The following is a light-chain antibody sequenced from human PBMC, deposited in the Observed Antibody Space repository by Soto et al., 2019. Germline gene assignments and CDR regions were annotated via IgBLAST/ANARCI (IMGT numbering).Light chain of an antibody. CDR2: KAS. V-gene: IGKV1-5*03. CDR1: QTISSW. J-gene: IGKJ1*01. Sequence: DIQMTQSPSTLSGSVGDRVTITCRASQTISSWLAWYQQKPEKAPKLLIYKASTLKSGVPSRFSGSGSGTEFTLTICSLQPDDFATYYCQHYNSYSEAFGQGTKVDIK. CDR3: QHYNSYSEA.